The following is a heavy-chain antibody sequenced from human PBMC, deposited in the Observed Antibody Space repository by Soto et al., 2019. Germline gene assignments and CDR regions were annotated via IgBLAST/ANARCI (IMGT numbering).Heavy chain of an antibody. D-gene: IGHD6-19*01. CDR1: GFPFSPCA. J-gene: IGHJ4*02. CDR3: AKRGGDSGWGDFDS. V-gene: IGHV3-23*01. Sequence: EVQLLESGGGLVQPGGSLRLSCAASGFPFSPCAMNWARQAPGKGLEWVSTISHSDHSTYYADSVKGRFTVSRDNSENTLYLQMNSLRAEDTAIYYCAKRGGDSGWGDFDSWGQGTLVTVSS. CDR2: ISHSDHST.